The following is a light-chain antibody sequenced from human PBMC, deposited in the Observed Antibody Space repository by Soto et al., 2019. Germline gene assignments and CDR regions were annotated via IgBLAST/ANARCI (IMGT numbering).Light chain of an antibody. CDR2: GAS. V-gene: IGKV3-15*01. Sequence: EIVMTQSPATLSVSPGERATLSCRASQSVSSNLAWYQQKPGQAPRLLIYGASTRATGIPARSSGSGSGTEFTLTISSLQSEDFAVYYCQQYNNWHSYTFGQGTKLEIK. J-gene: IGKJ2*01. CDR3: QQYNNWHSYT. CDR1: QSVSSN.